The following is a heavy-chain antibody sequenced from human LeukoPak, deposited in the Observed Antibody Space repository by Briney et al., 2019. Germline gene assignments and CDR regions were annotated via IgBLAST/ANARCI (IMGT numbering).Heavy chain of an antibody. J-gene: IGHJ4*02. D-gene: IGHD1-1*01. CDR3: ARCTTGRTFGSLREIKRSREIDY. V-gene: IGHV3-21*01. Sequence: PGGSLGLSCAASGFTFSSYSMNWVRQAPGKGLEWVSSISSSSSNIYYADSVKGRFTISRDNAKNSLYLQMNSLRVEDTAVYYCARCTTGRTFGSLREIKRSREIDYWGQGTLVTVSS. CDR1: GFTFSSYS. CDR2: ISSSSSNI.